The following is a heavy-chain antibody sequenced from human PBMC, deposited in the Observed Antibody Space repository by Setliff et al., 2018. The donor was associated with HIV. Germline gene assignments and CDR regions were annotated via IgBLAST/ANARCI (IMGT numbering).Heavy chain of an antibody. CDR2: IYNDGVNR. J-gene: IGHJ4*02. V-gene: IGHV3-23*03. CDR1: GFTFSTYP. Sequence: GGSLRLSCAASGFTFSTYPMSWVRQAPGKGLEWVAVIYNDGVNRYFGDFVEGRFTISRDNSRNTVNLQMNSLRGDDTAVYYCARDFKSGYVDYLGQGIPVTVSS. CDR3: ARDFKSGYVDY. D-gene: IGHD2-15*01.